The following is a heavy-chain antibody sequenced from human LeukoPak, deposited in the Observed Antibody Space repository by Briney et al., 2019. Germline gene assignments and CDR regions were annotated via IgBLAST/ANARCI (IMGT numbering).Heavy chain of an antibody. Sequence: SETLSLTCTVSGGSISSYYWSWIRQPAGKGLEWIGRIYTSGSTNYNPSLKSRVTMSVDTSKNQFSLKLSSVTAADTAVYYCARDSDYGGNLGFDCWGQGTLVTVSS. D-gene: IGHD4-23*01. CDR1: GGSISSYY. CDR3: ARDSDYGGNLGFDC. CDR2: IYTSGST. J-gene: IGHJ4*02. V-gene: IGHV4-4*07.